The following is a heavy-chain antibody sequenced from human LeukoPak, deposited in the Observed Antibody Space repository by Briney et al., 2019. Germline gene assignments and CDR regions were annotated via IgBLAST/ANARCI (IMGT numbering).Heavy chain of an antibody. V-gene: IGHV4-34*01. Sequence: PSETLSLTCAVDGGSFSGYYWSWIRQPPGKGLEWIGEINHSGSTNYNPSLKSRVTISVDTSRNQFSLKLSSVTAADTAVYYCARGGNRIQLWLRRGWGTTCFDYWGQGTLVTVSS. CDR2: INHSGST. D-gene: IGHD5-18*01. CDR3: ARGGNRIQLWLRRGWGTTCFDY. CDR1: GGSFSGYY. J-gene: IGHJ4*02.